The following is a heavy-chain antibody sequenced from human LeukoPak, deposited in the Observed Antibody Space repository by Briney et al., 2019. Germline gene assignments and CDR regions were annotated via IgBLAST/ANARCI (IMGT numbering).Heavy chain of an antibody. Sequence: PSETLSLTCTVSGGSISFYHWSWIRLSPGKELEWIGDISESGSTNYMPSLKSRVTISVDTSNQFSLKLSSVTAADTAVYYCARAGSGWYGGRLFEFWGPGALVAVSS. V-gene: IGHV4-59*01. CDR2: ISESGST. J-gene: IGHJ4*02. D-gene: IGHD6-13*01. CDR1: GGSISFYH. CDR3: ARAGSGWYGGRLFEF.